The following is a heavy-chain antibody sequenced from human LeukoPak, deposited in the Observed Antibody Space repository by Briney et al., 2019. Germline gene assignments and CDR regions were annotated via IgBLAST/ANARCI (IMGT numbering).Heavy chain of an antibody. J-gene: IGHJ3*02. CDR3: ARHYLYDILTHAFDI. CDR2: INHSGST. CDR1: GGSFSGYY. D-gene: IGHD3-9*01. Sequence: SETLSLTCAVYGGSFSGYYWSWIRQPPGKGLEWIGEINHSGSTNYNPSLKSRVTISVDTSKNQFSLKLSSVTAADTAVYYCARHYLYDILTHAFDIWGQGTMVTVSS. V-gene: IGHV4-34*01.